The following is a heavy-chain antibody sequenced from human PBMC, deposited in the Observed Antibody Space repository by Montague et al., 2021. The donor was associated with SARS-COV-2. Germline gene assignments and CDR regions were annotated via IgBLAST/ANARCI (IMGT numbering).Heavy chain of an antibody. CDR1: GASVTSINW. J-gene: IGHJ4*02. V-gene: IGHV4-4*02. D-gene: IGHD6-13*01. CDR3: ASHPVFQQLYS. CDR2: IHHTGIK. Sequence: SETLSLTCAVSGASVTSINWWSWVRQPPGRGLEWIEEIHHTGIKNFNPPLRRRVSISLDTSKDQFSMTLNSVTAADTAIYYCASHPVFQQLYSWGQGTLVSVSS.